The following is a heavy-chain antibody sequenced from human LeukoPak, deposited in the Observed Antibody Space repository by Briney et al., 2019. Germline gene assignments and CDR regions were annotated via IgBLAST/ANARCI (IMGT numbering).Heavy chain of an antibody. CDR3: ARGLLDGYTHPAAFDI. V-gene: IGHV4-61*01. CDR1: GDSISSNHYY. Sequence: PSETLSLTCTVSGDSISSNHYYWSWIRQPPGKGLEWIGYIYYSGSTNYNPSLKSRVTISVDTSKNQFSLKLSSVTAADTAVYYCARGLLDGYTHPAAFDIWGQGTMVTVSS. CDR2: IYYSGST. D-gene: IGHD5-24*01. J-gene: IGHJ3*02.